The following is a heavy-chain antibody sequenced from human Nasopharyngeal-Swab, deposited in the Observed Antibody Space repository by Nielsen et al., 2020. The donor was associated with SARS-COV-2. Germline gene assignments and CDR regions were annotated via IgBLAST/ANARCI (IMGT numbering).Heavy chain of an antibody. D-gene: IGHD3-22*01. CDR3: ARQDYYDRGFDY. Sequence: WIRQPPGKGLEWIGSIYYSGSTYYNTSLKRRVTISVDTSKNQVYLKLSSVTAADTAVYYCARQDYYDRGFDYWGQGTLVTVSS. CDR2: IYYSGST. V-gene: IGHV4-39*01. J-gene: IGHJ4*02.